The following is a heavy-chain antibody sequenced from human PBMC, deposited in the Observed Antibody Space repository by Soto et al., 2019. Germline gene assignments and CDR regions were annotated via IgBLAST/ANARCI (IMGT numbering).Heavy chain of an antibody. J-gene: IGHJ1*01. CDR2: IYYSGST. CDR1: GGSISNYY. CDR3: AIYDSSGSRGFQH. V-gene: IGHV4-59*12. D-gene: IGHD3-22*01. Sequence: SEPLSLTCTVSGGSISNYYWSLIRQPPGKGLEWIGYIYYSGSTNYNPSLKSRVTISVDTSKNQFSLKLSSVTAADTAVYYCAIYDSSGSRGFQHWGQGTLVTVSS.